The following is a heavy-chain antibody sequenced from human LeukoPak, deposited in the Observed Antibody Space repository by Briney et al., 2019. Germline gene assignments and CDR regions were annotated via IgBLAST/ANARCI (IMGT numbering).Heavy chain of an antibody. Sequence: TGGSLRLSCAASGFTFNTYAMSWVRQAPGKGLELVSIISTTGGSTYYADSVKGRFTISRDNSKNTLYLQMNSLRAEDTALYYCAKERIVGPTYDYWGQGTLVTDSS. J-gene: IGHJ4*02. D-gene: IGHD1-26*01. CDR3: AKERIVGPTYDY. CDR1: GFTFNTYA. CDR2: ISTTGGST. V-gene: IGHV3-23*01.